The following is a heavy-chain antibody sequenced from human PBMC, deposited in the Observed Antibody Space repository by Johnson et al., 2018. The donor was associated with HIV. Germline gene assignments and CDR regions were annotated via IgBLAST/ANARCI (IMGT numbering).Heavy chain of an antibody. CDR2: IRYDGSNK. D-gene: IGHD1-26*01. V-gene: IGHV3-30*02. J-gene: IGHJ3*02. CDR1: GFIFSSYG. Sequence: QVQLVESGGGVVQPGRSRRLSCAASGFIFSSYGMHWVRQAPGKGLEWVAFIRYDGSNKYYAESVQGRFNISRDSSKNTLYLQMNSLRIEDTAGYYCARVRGGRENAFDIWGQGTMVTVSS. CDR3: ARVRGGRENAFDI.